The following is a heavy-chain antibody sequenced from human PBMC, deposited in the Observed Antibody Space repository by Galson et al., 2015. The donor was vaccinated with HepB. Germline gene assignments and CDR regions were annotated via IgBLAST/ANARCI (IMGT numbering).Heavy chain of an antibody. CDR1: GYTFTSYA. CDR3: ARGGGSGSYYKTPFDY. D-gene: IGHD3-10*01. Sequence: SVKVSCKASGYTFTSYAMHWVRQAPGQRLEWMGWINAGNGNTKYSQKFQGRVTVTRDTSASTAYMELSSLRSEDTAVYYCARGGGSGSYYKTPFDYWGQGTLVTVSS. CDR2: INAGNGNT. V-gene: IGHV1-3*01. J-gene: IGHJ4*02.